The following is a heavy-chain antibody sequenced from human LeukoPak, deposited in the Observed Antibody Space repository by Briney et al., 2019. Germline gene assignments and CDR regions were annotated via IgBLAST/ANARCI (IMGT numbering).Heavy chain of an antibody. J-gene: IGHJ4*02. Sequence: ASVKVSCKASGYTFTGYYMHWVRQAPGQGLEWMGWINPNSGGTNYAQKFQGRATMTRDTSISTAYMELSRLRSDDTAVYYCARIPIVGATKVDYWGQGTLVTVSS. D-gene: IGHD1-26*01. CDR2: INPNSGGT. V-gene: IGHV1-2*02. CDR1: GYTFTGYY. CDR3: ARIPIVGATKVDY.